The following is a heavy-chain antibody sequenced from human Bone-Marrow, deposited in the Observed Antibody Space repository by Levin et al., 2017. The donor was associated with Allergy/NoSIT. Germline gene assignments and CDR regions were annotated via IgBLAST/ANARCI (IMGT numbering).Heavy chain of an antibody. CDR1: GFTFSSYA. V-gene: IGHV3-23*01. Sequence: LAGGSLRLSCAASGFTFSSYAMTWVRQAPGKGLEWVSALSGLSDSTYYADSVTGRFTISRDNSKNTMYLEMNSLRTEDTAVYYCARGVMDFDLWGQGTVVTVSS. CDR2: LSGLSDST. CDR3: ARGVMDFDL. J-gene: IGHJ4*01. D-gene: IGHD2-8*01.